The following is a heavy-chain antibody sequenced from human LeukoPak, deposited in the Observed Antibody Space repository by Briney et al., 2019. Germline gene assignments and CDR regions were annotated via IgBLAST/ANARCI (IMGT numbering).Heavy chain of an antibody. Sequence: SETLSLTCTVSGGSISSGSYYWSWIRQPAGKGLEWIGRIYTSGSTNYNPSLKSRVTISVDTSKNQFSLKLSSVTAADTAVYYCAREGGYCSGGSCYPGAFDIWGQGTMVTVSS. CDR2: IYTSGST. J-gene: IGHJ3*02. D-gene: IGHD2-15*01. CDR3: AREGGYCSGGSCYPGAFDI. CDR1: GGSISSGSYY. V-gene: IGHV4-61*02.